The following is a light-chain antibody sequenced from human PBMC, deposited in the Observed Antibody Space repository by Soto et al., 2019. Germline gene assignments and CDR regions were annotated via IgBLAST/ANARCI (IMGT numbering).Light chain of an antibody. CDR3: QQSYSTPTWT. CDR1: QGVSRY. CDR2: AAS. J-gene: IGKJ1*01. V-gene: IGKV1-9*01. Sequence: IQLAQSPSSLSASVGDSVTITCRSSQGVSRYLSWYQQKPGRAPILLISAASTLQSGVPARFSGSGSGTEFILTISSVQPEDFATYYCQQSYSTPTWTFGQGTKVDIK.